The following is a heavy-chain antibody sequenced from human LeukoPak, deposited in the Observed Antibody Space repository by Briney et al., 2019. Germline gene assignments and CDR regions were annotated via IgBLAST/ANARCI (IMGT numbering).Heavy chain of an antibody. J-gene: IGHJ4*02. Sequence: GGSLRLSCAASGFTFSDYYMSWIRQAPGKGLEWVSYISSSGSTIYYADSVKGRFTISRDNAKNSLYLQMNSLRAEDTAVYYCAREGQQDCSGGSCYTSPFDYWGQGTLVTVSS. CDR2: ISSSGSTI. D-gene: IGHD2-15*01. V-gene: IGHV3-11*01. CDR3: AREGQQDCSGGSCYTSPFDY. CDR1: GFTFSDYY.